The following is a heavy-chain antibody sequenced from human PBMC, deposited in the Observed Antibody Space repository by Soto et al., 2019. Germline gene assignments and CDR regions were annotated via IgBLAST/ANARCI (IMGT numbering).Heavy chain of an antibody. CDR2: ISGSGDST. CDR3: AKGWASSYPNFDY. Sequence: PGGSLRLSCAASGFTFSNYAMNWVRQAPGKGLEWVSGISGSGDSTHYADSVKGRFTISRDNSKNTLSLQMNSLRAEDTAVYYCAKGWASSYPNFDYWGQGTLVTVSS. D-gene: IGHD1-26*01. V-gene: IGHV3-23*01. CDR1: GFTFSNYA. J-gene: IGHJ4*02.